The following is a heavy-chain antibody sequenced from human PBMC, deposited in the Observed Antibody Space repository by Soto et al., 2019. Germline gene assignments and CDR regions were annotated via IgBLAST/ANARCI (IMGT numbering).Heavy chain of an antibody. CDR1: GYTFISYD. CDR3: ARGDGYIFDY. D-gene: IGHD5-12*01. CDR2: MNPNTGDT. V-gene: IGHV1-8*01. Sequence: QVQPVQSGAEVKKPGASVKVSCKASGYTFISYDINWVRQATGQGLERMGWMNPNTGDTGYAQKFQGRVTMTRNTSINTANLELSSLRSDDTAVYFCARGDGYIFDYWGQGTLVTVSS. J-gene: IGHJ4*02.